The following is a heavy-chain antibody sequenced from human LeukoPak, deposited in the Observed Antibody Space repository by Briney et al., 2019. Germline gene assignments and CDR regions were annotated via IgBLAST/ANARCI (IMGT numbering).Heavy chain of an antibody. CDR1: GGTFSSYA. J-gene: IGHJ4*02. V-gene: IGHV1-69*05. CDR2: IIPIFGTA. CDR3: ARGGTVTTQPDY. Sequence: SSVKVSCKASGGTFSSYAISWVRRAPGQGLEWMGGIIPIFGTANYAQKFQGRVTITTDESTSTAYMELSSLRSEDTAVYYCARGGTVTTQPDYWGQGTLVTVSS. D-gene: IGHD4-17*01.